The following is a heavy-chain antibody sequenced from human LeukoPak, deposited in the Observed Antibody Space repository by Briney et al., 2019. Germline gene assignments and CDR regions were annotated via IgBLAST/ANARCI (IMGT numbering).Heavy chain of an antibody. V-gene: IGHV3-30-3*01. D-gene: IGHD6-13*01. CDR2: ISYGGSNK. CDR1: GFTFSSYA. Sequence: GGSLRLSCAASGFTFSSYAMHWVRQAPGKGLEWVAVISYGGSNKYYADSVKGRFTISRDNSKNTLYLQMNSLRAEDTAVYYCAGLLAAAGATYNLGFFDYWGQGTLVTVSS. J-gene: IGHJ4*02. CDR3: AGLLAAAGATYNLGFFDY.